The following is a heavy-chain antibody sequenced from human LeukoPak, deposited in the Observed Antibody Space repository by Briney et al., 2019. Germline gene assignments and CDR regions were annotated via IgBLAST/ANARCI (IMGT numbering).Heavy chain of an antibody. Sequence: ASVMVPFKTSGYIFSVYYIHWMRQAPGQGLEWMGWINTNSGGTKSAQNFQGRGTMTRDTSISTAYMELSSLTSDDTAVYYCARGSGSSWYDHWGQGTLVTVSS. J-gene: IGHJ5*02. D-gene: IGHD6-13*01. CDR3: ARGSGSSWYDH. CDR1: GYIFSVYY. V-gene: IGHV1-2*02. CDR2: INTNSGGT.